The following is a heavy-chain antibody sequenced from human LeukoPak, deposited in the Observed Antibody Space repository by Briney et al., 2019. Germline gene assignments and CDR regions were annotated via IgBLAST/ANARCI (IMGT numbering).Heavy chain of an antibody. CDR1: GGSFSGYY. V-gene: IGHV4-34*01. CDR3: ARERMATIPY. Sequence: PSETLSLTCAVYGGSFSGYYWSWIRQPPGKGLEWIGEINHSGSTNYNPSLKSRATISVDTSKNQFSLKLSSVTAADTAVYYCARERMATIPYWGQGTLVTVSS. CDR2: INHSGST. D-gene: IGHD5-12*01. J-gene: IGHJ4*02.